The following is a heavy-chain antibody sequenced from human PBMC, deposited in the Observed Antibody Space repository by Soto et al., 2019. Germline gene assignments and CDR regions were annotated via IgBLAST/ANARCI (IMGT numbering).Heavy chain of an antibody. Sequence: ETLSLTCNVSADSMTSHYWSWIRQAPGKGLEWVSSINDNGDSTHYADSVKGRFTISRDNSKNTLYLQMNSLTAEDTAVYFCAKASNSSPWFDSWLESWGQGTLVTVSS. D-gene: IGHD6-6*01. J-gene: IGHJ5*01. CDR3: AKASNSSPWFDSWLES. CDR1: ADSMTSHY. CDR2: INDNGDST. V-gene: IGHV3-23*01.